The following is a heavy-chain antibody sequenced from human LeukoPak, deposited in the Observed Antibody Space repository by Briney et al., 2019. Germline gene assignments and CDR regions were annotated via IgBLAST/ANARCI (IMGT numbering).Heavy chain of an antibody. CDR3: AKDLRPRAPLWYFDY. CDR1: GFTFGSFA. CDR2: ISGTGGNT. D-gene: IGHD3-10*01. V-gene: IGHV3-23*01. J-gene: IGHJ4*02. Sequence: PGGSLRLSCAASGFTFGSFAMNWVRQAPGEGLEWVSTISGTGGNTYYADSVKGRFTISRDNSKTTLYLQMTSLRVEDTAVYYCAKDLRPRAPLWYFDYWGQGALVTVSS.